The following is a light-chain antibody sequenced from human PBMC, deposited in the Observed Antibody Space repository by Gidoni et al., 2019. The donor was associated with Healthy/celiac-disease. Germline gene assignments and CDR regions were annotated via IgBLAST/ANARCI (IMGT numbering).Light chain of an antibody. Sequence: DIVLTQPPGTLSLSPGARATLSCRASQSVSSSYLAWYQQKPGQAPRLLIYGASSRATGIPDRFSGSGSGTDFTLTISRLEPEDFAVYYCQQYGSSPLTFGQGTKVEIK. CDR1: QSVSSSY. J-gene: IGKJ1*01. CDR3: QQYGSSPLT. V-gene: IGKV3-20*01. CDR2: GAS.